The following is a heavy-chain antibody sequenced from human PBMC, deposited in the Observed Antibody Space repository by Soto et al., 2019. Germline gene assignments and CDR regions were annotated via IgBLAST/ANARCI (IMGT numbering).Heavy chain of an antibody. CDR2: TYYRSKWNY. CDR3: VRQPLANLALYGMDV. CDR1: GDSVSANNAA. D-gene: IGHD6-6*01. J-gene: IGHJ6*02. V-gene: IGHV6-1*01. Sequence: SQTLSLTCAISGDSVSANNAAWNWIRQSPSRGLEWLGRTYYRSKWNYDYAESVKSRLTITPDTSNNQFSLQLNSVTPEDAAVYYRVRQPLANLALYGMDVWGQGTTVTVSS.